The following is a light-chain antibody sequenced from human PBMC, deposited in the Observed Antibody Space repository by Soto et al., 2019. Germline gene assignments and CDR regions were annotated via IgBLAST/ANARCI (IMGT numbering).Light chain of an antibody. V-gene: IGKV3-15*01. CDR2: GAS. CDR3: QQYNNWPRT. Sequence: EIEMTQSPATLSVSPGERATLSCRASQSVSSNLAWYQQKPGQAPRLLIYGASTRATDIPARFSGSGSGTEFTLTISSLQSEDFAVYYCQQYNNWPRTFGQGTKV. CDR1: QSVSSN. J-gene: IGKJ1*01.